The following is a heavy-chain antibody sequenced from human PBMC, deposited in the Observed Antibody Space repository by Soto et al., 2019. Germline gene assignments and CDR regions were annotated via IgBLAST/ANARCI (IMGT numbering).Heavy chain of an antibody. V-gene: IGHV4-59*01. CDR2: IYSSGST. J-gene: IGHJ5*02. CDR3: ARDVSASGYNWFDP. CDR1: GVSINSNY. Sequence: SETLSLTCSVSGVSINSNYWSWIRQPPGKDLEWIGYIYSSGSTKYNPSLKSRATISVDTSRNQFSLKLTSVTAADTAMYYCARDVSASGYNWFDPWGQGTLVTVSS. D-gene: IGHD6-13*01.